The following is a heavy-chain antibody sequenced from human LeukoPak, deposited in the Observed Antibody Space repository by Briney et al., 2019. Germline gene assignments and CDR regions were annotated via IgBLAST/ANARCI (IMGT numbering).Heavy chain of an antibody. CDR1: GGSFSGYY. J-gene: IGHJ3*02. D-gene: IGHD3-22*01. CDR3: ARHSGNTYYYDSSGIWRNDAFDI. V-gene: IGHV4-34*01. CDR2: INHSGST. Sequence: SETLSLTCAVYGGSFSGYYWSWIRQSPGKGLEWIGEINHSGSTNFNPTLKSRVTISVDTSKNQFSLKLSSVTAADPAVYYCARHSGNTYYYDSSGIWRNDAFDIWGQGTMVTVSS.